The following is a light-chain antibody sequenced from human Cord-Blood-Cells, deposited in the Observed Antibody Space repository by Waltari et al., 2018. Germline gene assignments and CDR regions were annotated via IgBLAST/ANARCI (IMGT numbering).Light chain of an antibody. CDR2: GKN. CDR1: SLSSYY. Sequence: SSELTQDPAVSVALGQTVRITCQGASLSSYYASWYQQKPGQAPVLVIYGKNNRPSGIPDRFSCSRSGNTASLTITGAQAEDEADYYCNSRDSSGNHVVFGGGTKLTVL. CDR3: NSRDSSGNHVV. V-gene: IGLV3-19*01. J-gene: IGLJ2*01.